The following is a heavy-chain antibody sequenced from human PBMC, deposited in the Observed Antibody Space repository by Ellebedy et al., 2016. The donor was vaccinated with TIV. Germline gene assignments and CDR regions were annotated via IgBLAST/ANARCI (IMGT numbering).Heavy chain of an antibody. Sequence: ASVKVSCKASGGIFRSYAISWVRQAPGQGLEWMGGIIAIFGTANYAQKFQGRITITADESAIANTAYMDLSSLRPEDTAVYYCARDMVQGMVAIYVWFDFWGQGTLVTVSS. J-gene: IGHJ4*02. D-gene: IGHD3-10*01. V-gene: IGHV1-69*13. CDR2: IIAIFGTA. CDR1: GGIFRSYA. CDR3: ARDMVQGMVAIYVWFDF.